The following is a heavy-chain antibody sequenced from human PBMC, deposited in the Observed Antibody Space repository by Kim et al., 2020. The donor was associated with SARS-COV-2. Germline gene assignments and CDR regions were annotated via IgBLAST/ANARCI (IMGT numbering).Heavy chain of an antibody. J-gene: IGHJ4*02. D-gene: IGHD3-3*01. Sequence: DSVKGRFTISRDNSKNTLYLQMNSLRAEDTAVYYCAKGYDFWSGYSYFDYWGQGTLVTVSS. CDR3: AKGYDFWSGYSYFDY. V-gene: IGHV3-30*02.